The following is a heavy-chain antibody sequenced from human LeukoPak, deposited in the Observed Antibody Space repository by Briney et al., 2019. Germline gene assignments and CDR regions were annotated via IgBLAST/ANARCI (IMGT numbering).Heavy chain of an antibody. J-gene: IGHJ3*02. CDR3: ARDEAYYYGSGSYYAEIDAFDI. D-gene: IGHD3-10*01. Sequence: PGGSLRLSCAASGFTFSSYAMSWVRQAPGKGLEWVANIKQDGSEKYFVDSVKGRFTISRDNAKNSLYLQMNSLRAEDTAVYYCARDEAYYYGSGSYYAEIDAFDIWGQGTMVTVSS. V-gene: IGHV3-7*04. CDR1: GFTFSSYA. CDR2: IKQDGSEK.